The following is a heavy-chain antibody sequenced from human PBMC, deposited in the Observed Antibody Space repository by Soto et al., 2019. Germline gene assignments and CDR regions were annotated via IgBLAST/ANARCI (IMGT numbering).Heavy chain of an antibody. D-gene: IGHD6-6*01. CDR1: GGSISSYY. Sequence: PSETLSLTCTVSGGSISSYYWSWIRQPPGKGLEWIGYIYYSGSTNYNPSLKSRVTISVDTSKNQFSLKLSSVTAADTAVYYCARVWNRIAARRRFDYWGQGTLITVSS. V-gene: IGHV4-59*01. J-gene: IGHJ4*02. CDR2: IYYSGST. CDR3: ARVWNRIAARRRFDY.